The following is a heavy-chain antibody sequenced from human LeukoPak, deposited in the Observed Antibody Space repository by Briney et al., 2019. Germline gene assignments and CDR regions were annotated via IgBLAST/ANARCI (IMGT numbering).Heavy chain of an antibody. Sequence: PSETLSLTCAVYGGSFSGYYWSWIRQPPGKGLEWIGEINHSGSTNYNPSLKSRVTISVDTSKNQFSLKLSSVTAADTAVYYCARGAITMVRGVRRWFDPWGQGTLVTVSS. CDR2: INHSGST. D-gene: IGHD3-10*01. CDR3: ARGAITMVRGVRRWFDP. CDR1: GGSFSGYY. V-gene: IGHV4-34*01. J-gene: IGHJ5*02.